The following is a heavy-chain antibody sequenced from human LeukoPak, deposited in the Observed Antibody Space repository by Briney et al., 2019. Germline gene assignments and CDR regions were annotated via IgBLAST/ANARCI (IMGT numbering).Heavy chain of an antibody. J-gene: IGHJ4*02. Sequence: GGSLRLSCAASGFTFASYAMSWVRQGPGKGLEWVSAISGSGAGTYYADSGKGRFTVSRDSSKNTLYLQMNSLRAEDTAVYFCAGYNCSSTRCYTGGLDYWGQGTLVTVSS. CDR1: GFTFASYA. CDR3: AGYNCSSTRCYTGGLDY. V-gene: IGHV3-23*01. CDR2: ISGSGAGT. D-gene: IGHD2-2*02.